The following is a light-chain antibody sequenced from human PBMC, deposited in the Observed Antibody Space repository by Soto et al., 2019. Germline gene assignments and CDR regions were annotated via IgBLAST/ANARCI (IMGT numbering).Light chain of an antibody. Sequence: VMTQSPATLSVSPGERSTVSCRAMQSVSTNLACYQQRPGQAPRLLIYDASTRATGIPARFSGSGSGTEFTLTITSLQSEDFGFYYCQQYNNWPRTFGQGTELLIK. CDR3: QQYNNWPRT. V-gene: IGKV3D-15*01. CDR1: QSVSTN. J-gene: IGKJ2*01. CDR2: DAS.